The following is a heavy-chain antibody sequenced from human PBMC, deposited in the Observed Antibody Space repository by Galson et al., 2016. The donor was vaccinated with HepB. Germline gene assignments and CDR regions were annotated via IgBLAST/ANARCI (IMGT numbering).Heavy chain of an antibody. D-gene: IGHD1-26*01. CDR2: ISDSGGNT. CDR1: GFSFSNYA. Sequence: SLRLSCAASGFSFSNYAMSWVRQAPGKGLEWVSGISDSGGNTYFADSVKGRFTISRDNSKNTLNLQMDSLRVEDTALYFCAKRAGGGTYYAIDYWGQGTLVTVSS. J-gene: IGHJ4*02. CDR3: AKRAGGGTYYAIDY. V-gene: IGHV3-23*01.